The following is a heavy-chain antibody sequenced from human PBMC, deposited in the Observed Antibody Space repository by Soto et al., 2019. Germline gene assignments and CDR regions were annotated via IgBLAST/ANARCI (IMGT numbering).Heavy chain of an antibody. CDR1: GFTFSSYW. V-gene: IGHV3-7*01. Sequence: SLSLSCAASGFTFSSYWMSWVRQAPGKGLEWVANIKQDGSEKYYVDSVKGRFTISRDNAKNSLYLQMNSLRAEDTAVYYCARSIAARLNWFDPWGQGTLVTVSS. CDR3: ARSIAARLNWFDP. J-gene: IGHJ5*02. D-gene: IGHD6-6*01. CDR2: IKQDGSEK.